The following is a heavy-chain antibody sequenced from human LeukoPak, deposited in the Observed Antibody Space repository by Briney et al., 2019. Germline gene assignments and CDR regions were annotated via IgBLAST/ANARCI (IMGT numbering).Heavy chain of an antibody. V-gene: IGHV4-38-2*01. CDR3: ACLTTADAFDI. CDR1: GYSIRSGYQ. J-gene: IGHJ3*02. Sequence: NPSETLSLTCSVSGYSIRSGYQWGWIRQAPGKGLEWIGSINYSGRTYDNPSLKSRVTISVDTSKNQFSLKLSSVTAADTAVYYCACLTTADAFDIWGQGTMVTVSS. D-gene: IGHD3-22*01. CDR2: INYSGRT.